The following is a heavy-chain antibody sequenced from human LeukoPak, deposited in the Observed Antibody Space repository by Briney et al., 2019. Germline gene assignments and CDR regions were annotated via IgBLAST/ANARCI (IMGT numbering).Heavy chain of an antibody. J-gene: IGHJ4*02. CDR3: ARDVRGRIAAAESFDY. CDR2: IYSGGTT. D-gene: IGHD6-13*01. Sequence: GGSLRLSCAASGFTVSSNYMSWVRQAPGKGLEWVSVIYSGGTTYYADSVKGRFTISRDNSKNTLYLQMNSLRAEDTAVYYCARDVRGRIAAAESFDYWGQGTLVTVSS. V-gene: IGHV3-53*01. CDR1: GFTVSSNY.